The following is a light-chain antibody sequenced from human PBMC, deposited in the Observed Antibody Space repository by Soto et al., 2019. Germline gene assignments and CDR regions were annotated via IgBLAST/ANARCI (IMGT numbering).Light chain of an antibody. CDR3: QQYNSYPWT. CDR1: QDIGGR. J-gene: IGKJ1*01. V-gene: IGKV1-5*03. Sequence: DIQMTQSPSSLSASVGDRMTITGGASQDIGGRLAWYQQKPGTAPKLLIYAASNLETGVPSRFGGSASGTEFTLTISSLQPDDFATYYCQQYNSYPWTFGQGTKVDIK. CDR2: AAS.